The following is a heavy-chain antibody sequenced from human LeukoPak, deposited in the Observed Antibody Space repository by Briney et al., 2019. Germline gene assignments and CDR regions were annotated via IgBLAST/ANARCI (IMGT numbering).Heavy chain of an antibody. CDR2: TYYRSKWYN. J-gene: IGHJ6*02. CDR3: ARGVTTPYYYYYGMDV. CDR1: GDSVSSNSAA. D-gene: IGHD4-11*01. Sequence: SQTLSLTCAISGDSVSSNSAAWNWIWQSPSRGLEWLGRTYYRSKWYNDYAVSVKSRITINPDTSKNQFSLQLNSVTPEDTAVYYCARGVTTPYYYYYGMDVWGQGTTVTVSS. V-gene: IGHV6-1*01.